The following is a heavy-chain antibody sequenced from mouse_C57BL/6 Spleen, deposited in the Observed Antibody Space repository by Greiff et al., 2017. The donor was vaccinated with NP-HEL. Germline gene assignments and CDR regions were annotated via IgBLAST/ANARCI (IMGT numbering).Heavy chain of an antibody. J-gene: IGHJ2*01. CDR2: IYPGDGDT. D-gene: IGHD1-1*01. CDR1: GYAFSSSR. Sequence: VQLQQSGPELVKPGASVKISCKASGYAFSSSRMNWVKQRPGKGLEWIGRIYPGDGDTNYNEKFKGKATLTADKSSSTAYMQLSSLTSEESAVYFCSVCVCYGCSGAFDYWGKGTTLTVAS. V-gene: IGHV1-82*01. CDR3: SVCVCYGCSGAFDY.